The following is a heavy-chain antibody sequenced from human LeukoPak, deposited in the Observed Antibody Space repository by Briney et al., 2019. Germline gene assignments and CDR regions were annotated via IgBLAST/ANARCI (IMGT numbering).Heavy chain of an antibody. D-gene: IGHD3-10*01. Sequence: SETLSLTCTVSGGSISSYYWGWIRQPPGKGLEWVGYIYYSGSTNYNPSLKSRVTISVDPSKNQFSLKLSSVTAADTAAYYCAREGSYGSGSYNHWGQGTLVTVSS. CDR2: IYYSGST. CDR3: AREGSYGSGSYNH. J-gene: IGHJ5*02. CDR1: GGSISSYY. V-gene: IGHV4-59*01.